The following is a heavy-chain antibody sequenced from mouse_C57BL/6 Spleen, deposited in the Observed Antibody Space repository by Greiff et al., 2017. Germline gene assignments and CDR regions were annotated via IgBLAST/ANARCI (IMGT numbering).Heavy chain of an antibody. D-gene: IGHD2-3*01. V-gene: IGHV6-3*01. CDR1: GFTFSNYW. CDR3: TRDGYFDY. J-gene: IGHJ2*01. CDR2: IRLKSDNYAT. Sequence: EVQRVESGGGLVQPGGSMKLSCVASGFTFSNYWMNWVRQSPEKGLEWVAQIRLKSDNYATHYAESVKGRFTISRYDSKSSVYLQINNLRAEDTGIYYCTRDGYFDYWGQGTTLTVSS.